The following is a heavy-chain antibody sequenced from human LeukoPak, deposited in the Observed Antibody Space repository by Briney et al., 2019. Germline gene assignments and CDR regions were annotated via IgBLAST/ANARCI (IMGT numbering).Heavy chain of an antibody. CDR3: ARGGAYYDILTGYSQYYFDY. V-gene: IGHV3-33*01. CDR2: IWYDGSNK. CDR1: GFTFSSYG. J-gene: IGHJ4*02. Sequence: PGRSLRLSCAASGFTFSSYGMHWVRQAPGKGLEWVAVIWYDGSNKYYADSVKGRFTISRDNSKNTLYLQMNSLRAEDTAVYYCARGGAYYDILTGYSQYYFDYWGQGTLVTVSS. D-gene: IGHD3-9*01.